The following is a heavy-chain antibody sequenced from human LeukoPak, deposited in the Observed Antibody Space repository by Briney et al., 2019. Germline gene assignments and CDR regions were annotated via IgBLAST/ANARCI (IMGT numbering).Heavy chain of an antibody. CDR2: ISGSGGST. CDR3: ARDGDDTSGYFSPFDY. D-gene: IGHD3-22*01. V-gene: IGHV3-23*01. CDR1: GFTFSSYA. Sequence: GGSLRLSCAASGFTFSSYAMSWVRQAPGKGLEWVSAISGSGGSTYYADSVKGRFTISRDNSKNTLYLQMNSLRAEDTAVYYCARDGDDTSGYFSPFDYWGQGTLVTVSS. J-gene: IGHJ4*02.